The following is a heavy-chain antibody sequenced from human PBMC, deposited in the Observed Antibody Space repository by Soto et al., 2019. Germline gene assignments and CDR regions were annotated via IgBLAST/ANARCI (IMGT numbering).Heavy chain of an antibody. Sequence: QVQLVDSGGGVVQPGRSLRLSCAASGFTFATYGMHWVRQAPGKGLEWVAVIWYDGSNKYYAESVEGRFTISRDNSKNTLWLQMNNLRAEDTALYYCAIDGWLTNGGTEGSFDYWGQGTLVTVAS. CDR3: AIDGWLTNGGTEGSFDY. CDR2: IWYDGSNK. D-gene: IGHD5-12*01. V-gene: IGHV3-33*01. J-gene: IGHJ4*02. CDR1: GFTFATYG.